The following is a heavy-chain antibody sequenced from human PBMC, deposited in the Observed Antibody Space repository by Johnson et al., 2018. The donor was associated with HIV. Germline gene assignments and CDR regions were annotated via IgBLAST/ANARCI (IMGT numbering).Heavy chain of an antibody. Sequence: VQLMESGGGVVQPGRSLRLSCAASGFTFSNYAIHWVRQAPGKGLEWVAIISYDGSNIYYADSVKGRFTISRDNSKNTLYLQMNSLRAEDTAVYYCARAGYGGNYAFDIWDQGTMVTVSS. V-gene: IGHV3-30*04. CDR1: GFTFSNYA. CDR2: ISYDGSNI. CDR3: ARAGYGGNYAFDI. J-gene: IGHJ3*02. D-gene: IGHD4-23*01.